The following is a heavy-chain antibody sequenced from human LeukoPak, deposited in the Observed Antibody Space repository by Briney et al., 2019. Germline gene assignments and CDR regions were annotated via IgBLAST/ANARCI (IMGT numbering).Heavy chain of an antibody. CDR3: ANLYGLYDILTGYSAGDALDI. CDR1: GLTLSSNY. Sequence: GGALRLSRPASGLTLSSNYMSWVRPAPGRGLEGVSVIYSGGSTYYADSVKGRFTISRDNSKNTLYLQMNSLRAEDTAVYHGANLYGLYDILTGYSAGDALDIWGQGTIVTVSS. CDR2: IYSGGST. D-gene: IGHD3-9*01. J-gene: IGHJ3*02. V-gene: IGHV3-66*02.